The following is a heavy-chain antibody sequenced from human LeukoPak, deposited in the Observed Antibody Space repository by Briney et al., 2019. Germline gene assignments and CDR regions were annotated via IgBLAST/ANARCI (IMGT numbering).Heavy chain of an antibody. CDR1: GFTFSRYW. D-gene: IGHD3-3*01. CDR3: ARDDFWSGYYTDGYYCYYMDF. J-gene: IGHJ6*03. CDR2: IKRDGSDI. Sequence: PGGSLRLSCAASGFTFSRYWMSWVRQAPGKGLEWVSNIKRDGSDIYYADSVKGRFTISRDNAKNSLYLQMNSLRAQDTAVYYCARDDFWSGYYTDGYYCYYMDFWGKGTTITVSS. V-gene: IGHV3-7*01.